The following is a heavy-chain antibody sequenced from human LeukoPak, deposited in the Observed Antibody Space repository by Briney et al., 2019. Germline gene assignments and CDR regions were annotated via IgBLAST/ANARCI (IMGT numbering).Heavy chain of an antibody. CDR1: GYTFTGYY. CDR3: ARDPHDSYYMDV. Sequence: ASVKVSCKASGYTFTGYYMHWVRQAPGQGLEWMGWINPNSGGTNYAQKFQGRVTMTRDTSISTAYMELSRLRSDDTAVYYCARDPHDSYYMDVWGKGTTVTVSS. CDR2: INPNSGGT. J-gene: IGHJ6*03. V-gene: IGHV1-2*02. D-gene: IGHD2-21*02.